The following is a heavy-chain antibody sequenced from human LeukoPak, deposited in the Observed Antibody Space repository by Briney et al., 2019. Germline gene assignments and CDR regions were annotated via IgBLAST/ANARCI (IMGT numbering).Heavy chain of an antibody. J-gene: IGHJ6*03. Sequence: SETLSLTCAVYGGSFSGYYWSWIRQPPGKGLEWIGEINHSGSTNYNPSLKSRVPISVDTSKNQFSLKLSSVSAADTAVYYCATGVGGSSLANIIYYYYYMYVWGKGTTVTVSS. CDR3: ATGVGGSSLANIIYYYYYMYV. D-gene: IGHD6-6*01. V-gene: IGHV4-34*01. CDR2: INHSGST. CDR1: GGSFSGYY.